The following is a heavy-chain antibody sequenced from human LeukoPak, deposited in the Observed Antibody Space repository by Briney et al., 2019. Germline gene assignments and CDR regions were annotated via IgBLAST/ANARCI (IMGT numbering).Heavy chain of an antibody. Sequence: GGSLRLSCAASGFTFSSYGMHWVRQAPDKGLEWVAVISYDGSNKYYADSVKGRFTISRDNSKNTLYLQMNSLRAEDTAVYYCAKSQDGIYYYYYGMDVWGQGTTVTVSS. CDR1: GFTFSSYG. CDR2: ISYDGSNK. J-gene: IGHJ6*02. CDR3: AKSQDGIYYYYYGMDV. D-gene: IGHD2-15*01. V-gene: IGHV3-30*18.